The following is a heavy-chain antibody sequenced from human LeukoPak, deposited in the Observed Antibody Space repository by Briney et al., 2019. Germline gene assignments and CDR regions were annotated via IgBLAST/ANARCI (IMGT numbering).Heavy chain of an antibody. J-gene: IGHJ4*02. D-gene: IGHD1-26*01. V-gene: IGHV4-28*01. CDR3: AKYSGSYYVDY. CDR2: IYYSGST. CDR1: GYSISSTNW. Sequence: SETLSLTCAVSGYSISSTNWWGWIRQPPGKGLEWIGYIYYSGSTYYNPSLKSRVTMSVDTSKNQCSLKLSSVTAVDTAVYYCAKYSGSYYVDYWGQGTLVTVSS.